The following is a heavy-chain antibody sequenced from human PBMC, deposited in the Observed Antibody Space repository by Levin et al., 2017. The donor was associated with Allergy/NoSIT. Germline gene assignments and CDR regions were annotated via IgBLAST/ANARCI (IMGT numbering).Heavy chain of an antibody. CDR1: GFSLSTSGMR. CDR2: IDWDDDK. CDR3: ARIGAQGAFLDY. J-gene: IGHJ4*02. Sequence: SGPTLVKPTQTLTLTCTFSGFSLSTSGMRVSWIRQPPGKALEWLARIDWDDDKFYSTSLKTRLTISKDTSKNQVVLTMTNMDPVDTATYYCARIGAQGAFLDYWGQGTLVTVSS. V-gene: IGHV2-70*04.